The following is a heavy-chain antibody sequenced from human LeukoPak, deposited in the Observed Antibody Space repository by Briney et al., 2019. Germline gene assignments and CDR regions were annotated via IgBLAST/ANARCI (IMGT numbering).Heavy chain of an antibody. V-gene: IGHV3-21*04. Sequence: GGSLRLSCAASGVTFSRYNMHWVRQAPGKGVEWVSSISSSSSYIYYADSVKGRFTISRDNAKNSLYLQMNSLRAEDTAVYYCARVGIAVAGVYYYYMDVWGKGTTVTISS. D-gene: IGHD6-19*01. J-gene: IGHJ6*03. CDR1: GVTFSRYN. CDR2: ISSSSSYI. CDR3: ARVGIAVAGVYYYYMDV.